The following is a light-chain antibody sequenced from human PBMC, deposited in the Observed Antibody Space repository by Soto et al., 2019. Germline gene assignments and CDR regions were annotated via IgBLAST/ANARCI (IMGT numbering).Light chain of an antibody. V-gene: IGLV1-44*01. CDR2: SDN. CDR1: SSNIGTYR. J-gene: IGLJ1*01. CDR3: AAWDDSLNGCV. Sequence: QSVLTQPPSASGTPGQRVTISCSGSSSNIGTYRVSWYQHFPGTAPRLLIHSDNQRPSGVPDRFSASKSGASASLAISGLQSEDEAYFYCAAWDDSLNGCVFGTGTKVTVL.